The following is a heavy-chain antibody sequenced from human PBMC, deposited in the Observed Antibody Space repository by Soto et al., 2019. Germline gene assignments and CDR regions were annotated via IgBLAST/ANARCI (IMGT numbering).Heavy chain of an antibody. D-gene: IGHD6-19*01. Sequence: GASVKVSCKASGYTFTSYGISWVRQAPGQRLEWMGWINAGNGNTKYSQKFQGRVTITRDTSASTAYMELSSLRSEDTAVYYCATPLYPVSIAVAGELDYWGQGTLVTVSS. CDR1: GYTFTSYG. V-gene: IGHV1-3*01. CDR3: ATPLYPVSIAVAGELDY. CDR2: INAGNGNT. J-gene: IGHJ4*02.